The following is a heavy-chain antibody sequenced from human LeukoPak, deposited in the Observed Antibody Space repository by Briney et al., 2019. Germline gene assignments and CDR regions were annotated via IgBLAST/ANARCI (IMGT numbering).Heavy chain of an antibody. D-gene: IGHD3-10*01. V-gene: IGHV3-30*02. J-gene: IGHJ4*02. CDR1: GFTFSNYG. Sequence: PGGSLRLSCAASGFTFSNYGMHWVRQAPGKGLEWVAFIRYDGSNRYYAYSVKGRFTISRDNSKNTLYLQMNSLRAEDTAVYYCAKDPGAHYYGSGSYRRGYYFDYWGQGTLVTVSS. CDR2: IRYDGSNR. CDR3: AKDPGAHYYGSGSYRRGYYFDY.